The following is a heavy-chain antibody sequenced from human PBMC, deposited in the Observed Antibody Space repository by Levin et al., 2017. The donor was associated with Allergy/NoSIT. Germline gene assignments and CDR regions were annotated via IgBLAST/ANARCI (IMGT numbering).Heavy chain of an antibody. CDR2: INPNSGGT. Sequence: ASVKVSCKASGYTFTGYYMHWVRQAPGQGLEWMGWINPNSGGTNYAQKFQGRVTMTRDTSISTAYMELSRLRSDDTAVYYCARGSGITGTTEGADYYYCDGMDVWGQGTTVTVSS. CDR3: ARGSGITGTTEGADYYYCDGMDV. V-gene: IGHV1-2*02. CDR1: GYTFTGYY. J-gene: IGHJ6*02. D-gene: IGHD1-7*01.